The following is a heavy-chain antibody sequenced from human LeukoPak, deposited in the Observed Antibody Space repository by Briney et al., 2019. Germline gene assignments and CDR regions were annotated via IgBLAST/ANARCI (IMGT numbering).Heavy chain of an antibody. V-gene: IGHV1-8*01. CDR3: ARAETKYYYDSSGYYRMYAFDI. D-gene: IGHD3-22*01. CDR2: MNPNSGNT. J-gene: IGHJ3*02. CDR1: GYTFTSYD. Sequence: AASVKVSCKASGYTFTSYDINWVRPATGQGLEWMGWMNPNSGNTGYAQKFQGRVTMTRNTSISTAYMELSSLRSEDTAVYYCARAETKYYYDSSGYYRMYAFDIWGQGTMVTVSS.